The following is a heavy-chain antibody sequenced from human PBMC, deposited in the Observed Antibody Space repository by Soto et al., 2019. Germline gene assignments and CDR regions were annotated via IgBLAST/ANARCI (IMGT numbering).Heavy chain of an antibody. J-gene: IGHJ4*02. Sequence: PGGSLRLSCAASGFTFSSYWMHWVRQAPGKGLVWVSHIHKDGSTTSYADSVKGRFTISRDNAKNTVYLQINSLRAEDTAVYYCARGGVGSFDYWGQGTQVTVS. CDR1: GFTFSSYW. CDR2: IHKDGSTT. D-gene: IGHD2-2*03. V-gene: IGHV3-74*01. CDR3: ARGGVGSFDY.